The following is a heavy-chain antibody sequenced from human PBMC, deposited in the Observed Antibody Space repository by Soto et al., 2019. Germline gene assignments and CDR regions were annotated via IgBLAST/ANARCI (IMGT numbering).Heavy chain of an antibody. CDR3: ARVYSGSDYDY. J-gene: IGHJ4*02. CDR1: GGSIRSNNW. Sequence: SDTLSLTCAVSGGSIRSNNWWSWVRQPPGKGLEWIGEIFHSGSTNYNPSLKTRVTISVDKSKNQFSLKLSSVTAADTAVYYCARVYSGSDYDYCGQGTLVTVAS. CDR2: IFHSGST. V-gene: IGHV4-4*02. D-gene: IGHD1-26*01.